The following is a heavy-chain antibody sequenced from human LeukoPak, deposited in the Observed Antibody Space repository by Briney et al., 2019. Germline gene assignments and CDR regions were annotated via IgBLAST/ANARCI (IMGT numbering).Heavy chain of an antibody. V-gene: IGHV1-46*01. CDR3: ARGSPVLRYFDWLLPFDI. CDR1: GYTSTSNY. J-gene: IGHJ3*02. D-gene: IGHD3-9*01. Sequence: ASVKVSCKAFGYTSTSNYMHWVRQAPGQGPEWMGVISPSGGSTTYAQKFQGRVTLTRDMSTSTDYLELSSLRSEDTAVYYCARGSPVLRYFDWLLPFDIWGQGTMVTVSS. CDR2: ISPSGGST.